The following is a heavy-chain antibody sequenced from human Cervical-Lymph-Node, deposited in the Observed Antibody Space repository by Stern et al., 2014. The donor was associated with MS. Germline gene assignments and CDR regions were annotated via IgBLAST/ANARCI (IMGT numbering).Heavy chain of an antibody. D-gene: IGHD1-1*01. J-gene: IGHJ4*02. V-gene: IGHV3-53*01. CDR2: ITNVGST. CDR3: ARDTSSPERSDW. Sequence: VQLVESGGGVIQPGGSLRLSCTASGFTVSRDYITWVRQAPGKGLEWVSLITNVGSTFYTDSVKGRFTISRDDSKNTVYLHMTSLRAEDTAMYYCARDTSSPERSDWWGQGTLVTVSS. CDR1: GFTVSRDY.